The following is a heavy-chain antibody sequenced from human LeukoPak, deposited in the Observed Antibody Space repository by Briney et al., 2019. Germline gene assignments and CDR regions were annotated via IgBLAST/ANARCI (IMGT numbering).Heavy chain of an antibody. V-gene: IGHV4-34*01. D-gene: IGHD5-12*01. Sequence: SETLSLTCAVYGGSFSGYYWSWLRQPPGKGLEWIGEINHSGSTNYNPSLKSRVTISVDTSKNQFSLKLSSVTAADTAVYYCAREWRIRDYYCYMDVWGKGTTVTVSS. CDR2: INHSGST. CDR1: GGSFSGYY. J-gene: IGHJ6*03. CDR3: AREWRIRDYYCYMDV.